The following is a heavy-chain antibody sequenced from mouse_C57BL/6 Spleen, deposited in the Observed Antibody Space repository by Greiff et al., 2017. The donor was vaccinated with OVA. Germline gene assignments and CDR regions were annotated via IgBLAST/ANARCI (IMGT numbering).Heavy chain of an antibody. CDR1: GYTFTSYW. CDR2: IHPNSGST. V-gene: IGHV1-64*01. CDR3: AKYYDYDDYYAMDY. Sequence: VQLQQPGAELVKPGASVKLSCKASGYTFTSYWMHWVKQRPGQGLEWIGMIHPNSGSTNYNEKFKSKATLTVDKSSSTAYMQLSSLTSEDSAVYYCAKYYDYDDYYAMDYWGQGTSVTVSS. J-gene: IGHJ4*01. D-gene: IGHD2-4*01.